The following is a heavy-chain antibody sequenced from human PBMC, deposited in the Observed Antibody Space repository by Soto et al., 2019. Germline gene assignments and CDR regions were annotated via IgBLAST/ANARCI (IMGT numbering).Heavy chain of an antibody. CDR1: GYTFTSYA. J-gene: IGHJ3*02. Sequence: ASVKVSFKASGYTFTSYAMHWVRQAPGQRLEWMGWINAGNGNTKYSQKFQGRVTITRDTSASTAYMELSSLRSEDTAVYYCARDPWIAVAGDDAFDIWGQGTMVTVSS. CDR3: ARDPWIAVAGDDAFDI. V-gene: IGHV1-3*01. D-gene: IGHD6-19*01. CDR2: INAGNGNT.